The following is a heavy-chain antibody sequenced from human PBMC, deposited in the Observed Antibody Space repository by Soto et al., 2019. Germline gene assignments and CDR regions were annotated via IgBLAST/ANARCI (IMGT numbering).Heavy chain of an antibody. J-gene: IGHJ4*02. CDR1: GFSFSIFW. CDR3: TRGGGYSGYDHLDY. D-gene: IGHD5-12*01. Sequence: EVQLVESGGDLVQPGGSLRLSCAASGFSFSIFWMHWVRQAPGKGLVWVSSINGGGSSADYADSVKGRFTFSRDNAKNTVSLQMNRLRAEDTAVYYCTRGGGYSGYDHLDYWGQGTLVTVSS. V-gene: IGHV3-74*01. CDR2: INGGGSSA.